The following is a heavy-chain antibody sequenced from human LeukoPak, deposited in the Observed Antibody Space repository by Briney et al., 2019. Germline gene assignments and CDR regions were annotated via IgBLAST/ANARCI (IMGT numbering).Heavy chain of an antibody. Sequence: PSETLSLTCTVSGGSIKYYHWGWIRQPPEKGLDYVAHIYYTGSTNYNPSLKSRVTISVDTSKNQFSLNLTSVTAADTAVYYCARFKGSAPPYHFGSWGQGTLVTVSS. V-gene: IGHV4-59*08. CDR1: GGSIKYYH. J-gene: IGHJ4*02. CDR3: ARFKGSAPPYHFGS. CDR2: IYYTGST.